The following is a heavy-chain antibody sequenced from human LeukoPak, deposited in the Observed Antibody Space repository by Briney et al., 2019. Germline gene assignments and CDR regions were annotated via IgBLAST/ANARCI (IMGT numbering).Heavy chain of an antibody. D-gene: IGHD2/OR15-2a*01. CDR1: GFTFSSYS. CDR3: ARDFSXXXDY. Sequence: GGSLRLSCAASGFTFSSYSMNWVRQAPGKGLEWVSSISSDSTYIYYADSVKGRFTISRDNAKNSLYLQMNSLRGEDTALYYCARDFSXXXDYWGQGTLVTVSS. J-gene: IGHJ4*02. CDR2: ISSDSTYI. V-gene: IGHV3-21*01.